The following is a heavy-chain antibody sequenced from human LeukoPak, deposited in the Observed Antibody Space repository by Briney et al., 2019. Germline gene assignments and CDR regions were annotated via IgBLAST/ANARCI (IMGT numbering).Heavy chain of an antibody. D-gene: IGHD3-3*01. CDR2: IYYSGST. J-gene: IGHJ3*02. CDR3: ARFSITIFGVAIADAFDI. CDR1: GGSIGIDDYY. Sequence: PSETLSLTCTVSGGSIGIDDYYWTWIRQPPGKGLEWIGYIYYSGSTNYNPSLKSRVTISVDTSKNQFSLKLSSVTAADTAVYYCARFSITIFGVAIADAFDIWGQGTMVTVSS. V-gene: IGHV4-61*08.